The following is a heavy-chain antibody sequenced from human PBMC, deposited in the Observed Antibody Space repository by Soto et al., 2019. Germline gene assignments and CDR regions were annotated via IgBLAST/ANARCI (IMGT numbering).Heavy chain of an antibody. CDR1: GFTFSSYA. CDR3: AKGGSGSPTFDY. CDR2: ISGSGGST. V-gene: IGHV3-23*01. J-gene: IGHJ4*02. D-gene: IGHD3-22*01. Sequence: GGSLRLSCAASGFTFSSYAMSWVRQAPGKGLEWVSAISGSGGSTYYADSVKGRFTISNDNSKNTLYLQMNSLRAEDTAVYYCAKGGSGSPTFDYWGQGTLVTVSS.